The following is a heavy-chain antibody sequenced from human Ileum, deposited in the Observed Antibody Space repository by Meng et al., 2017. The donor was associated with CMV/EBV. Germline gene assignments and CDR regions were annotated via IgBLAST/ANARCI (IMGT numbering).Heavy chain of an antibody. D-gene: IGHD6-13*01. J-gene: IGHJ6*02. CDR1: GFTFSHYS. Sequence: GESLKISCAASGFTFSHYSMNWVRQAPGKGLEWVSSISSSSTYIYYADSLEGRFTITRDNAKNSLYLQMDSLRAEDTAVYYCARDGSRYSTTWYNQYGMDVWGQGTTVTVSS. V-gene: IGHV3-21*01. CDR2: ISSSSTYI. CDR3: ARDGSRYSTTWYNQYGMDV.